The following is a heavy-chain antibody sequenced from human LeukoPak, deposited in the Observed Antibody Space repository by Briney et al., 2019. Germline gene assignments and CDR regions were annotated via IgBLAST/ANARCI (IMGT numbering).Heavy chain of an antibody. Sequence: SETLSLTCTVSGGSINSGRYYWSWIRQPAGKGLEWIGRIYTSGSTNYNPSLKSRVTISVDTSKNQFSLKLSSVTAADTAVYYCARDNDFYNWFDPWGQGTLVTVSS. CDR3: ARDNDFYNWFDP. D-gene: IGHD1-1*01. CDR1: GGSINSGRYY. CDR2: IYTSGST. J-gene: IGHJ5*02. V-gene: IGHV4-61*02.